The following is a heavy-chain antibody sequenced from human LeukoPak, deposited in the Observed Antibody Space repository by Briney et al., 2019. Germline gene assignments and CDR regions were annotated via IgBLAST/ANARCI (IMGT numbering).Heavy chain of an antibody. CDR3: ARDLGGDGYNCNY. D-gene: IGHD5-24*01. J-gene: IGHJ4*02. CDR2: INPSGGST. CDR1: GYIFTSYY. Sequence: ASVKVSCKASGYIFTSYYMHWVRQAPGQGLEWMGIINPSGGSTNYAQKFQGRVTITADESTSTAYMELSSLRSEDTAVYYCARDLGGDGYNCNYWGQGTLVTVSS. V-gene: IGHV1-46*01.